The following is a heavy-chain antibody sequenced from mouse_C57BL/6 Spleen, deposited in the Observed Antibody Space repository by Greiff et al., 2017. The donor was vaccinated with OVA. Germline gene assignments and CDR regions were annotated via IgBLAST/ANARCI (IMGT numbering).Heavy chain of an antibody. J-gene: IGHJ2*01. CDR2: INPNYGTT. D-gene: IGHD1-1*01. V-gene: IGHV1-39*01. CDR3: ARSITTVVATSHFDY. CDR1: GYSFTDYN. Sequence: EVKLVESGPELVKPGASVKISCKASGYSFTDYNMNWVEQSNGKSLEWIGVINPNYGTTSYNQKFKGKATLTVDQSSSTAYMQLNSLTSEDSAVYYCARSITTVVATSHFDYWGQGTTLTVSS.